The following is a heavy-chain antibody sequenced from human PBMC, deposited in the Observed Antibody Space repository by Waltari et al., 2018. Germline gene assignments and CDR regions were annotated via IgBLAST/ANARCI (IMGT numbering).Heavy chain of an antibody. CDR2: IYTNGDT. V-gene: IGHV4-61*02. CDR3: ARDRNYAEFYFDH. CDR1: GDSIKRGTYF. Sequence: QVQPQESGPSLVRPSATLSLTCSVSGDSIKRGTYFWAWVRQPAKKGLEWIGRIYTNGDTHYNPSLQSRATISVDTSKNQISLNLRSLSAADTAVYYCARDRNYAEFYFDHWGPGILVTVSS. D-gene: IGHD1-7*01. J-gene: IGHJ4*02.